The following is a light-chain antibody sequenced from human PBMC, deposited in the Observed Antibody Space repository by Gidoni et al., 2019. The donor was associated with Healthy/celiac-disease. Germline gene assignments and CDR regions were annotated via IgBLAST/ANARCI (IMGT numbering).Light chain of an antibody. Sequence: SYALTQPPSVSVSPGQTASITCSGGNLGDQYACWYQQKPGQSPVLVIYQASKRPSGIPERFSGSHSGNTATLTISGTQAMDEADYYCQAWDSSTVVFGGGTKLTVL. V-gene: IGLV3-1*01. CDR3: QAWDSSTVV. CDR2: QAS. J-gene: IGLJ2*01. CDR1: NLGDQY.